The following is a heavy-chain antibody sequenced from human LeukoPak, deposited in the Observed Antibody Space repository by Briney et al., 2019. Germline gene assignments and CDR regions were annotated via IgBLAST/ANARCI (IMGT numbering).Heavy chain of an antibody. Sequence: ASVKVSCKASGYTLTSYGISWVRQAPGQGLEWMGWISAYNGNTNYAQKLQGRVTMTTDTSTSTAYMELRSLRSDDTVVYYCAREEYYYDSSGYYYQVYFQHWGQGTLVTVSS. CDR2: ISAYNGNT. D-gene: IGHD3-22*01. CDR3: AREEYYYDSSGYYYQVYFQH. V-gene: IGHV1-18*01. J-gene: IGHJ1*01. CDR1: GYTLTSYG.